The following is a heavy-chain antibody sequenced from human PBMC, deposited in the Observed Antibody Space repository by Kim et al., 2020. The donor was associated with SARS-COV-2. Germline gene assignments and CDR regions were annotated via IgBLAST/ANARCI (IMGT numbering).Heavy chain of an antibody. CDR2: IDPSDSYT. J-gene: IGHJ3*02. Sequence: GESLKISCKGSGYSFTSYWISWVRQMPGKGLEWMGRIDPSDSYTNYSPSFQGHVTISADKSISTAYLQWSSLKASDTAMYYCARIVNYPIVVVPAAVDAFDIWGQGTMVTVSS. CDR3: ARIVNYPIVVVPAAVDAFDI. D-gene: IGHD2-2*01. V-gene: IGHV5-10-1*01. CDR1: GYSFTSYW.